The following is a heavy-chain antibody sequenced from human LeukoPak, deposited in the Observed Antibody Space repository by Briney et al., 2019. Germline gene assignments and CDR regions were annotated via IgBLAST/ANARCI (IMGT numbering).Heavy chain of an antibody. D-gene: IGHD5-12*01. J-gene: IGHJ4*02. CDR3: AKNPYEYYFDY. CDR2: INPNSGDT. V-gene: IGHV1-2*02. CDR1: GYTFTGYY. Sequence: ASVKVSFKASGYTFTGYYLHWVRQAPGQGVEWMGWINPNSGDTNYAQKFQGRVTMTRDTSIRTAYMELSGLRSGDTAVYYCAKNPYEYYFDYWGQGTLVTVSS.